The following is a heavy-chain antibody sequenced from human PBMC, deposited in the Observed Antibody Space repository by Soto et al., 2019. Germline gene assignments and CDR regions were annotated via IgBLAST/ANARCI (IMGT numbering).Heavy chain of an antibody. CDR1: GFTFSSYW. CDR3: ARDLDKVDTELRGPWQHRKDAVRFRKKNDY. Sequence: PGGSLRLSCAASGFTFSSYWMSWVRQAPGKGLEWVANIKQDGSEKYYVDSVKGRFTISRDNAKNSLYLQMNSLRAEDTAVYYCARDLDKVDTELRGPWQHRKDAVRFRKKNDYWGQGTLVTVSS. CDR2: IKQDGSEK. V-gene: IGHV3-7*01. D-gene: IGHD5-18*01. J-gene: IGHJ4*02.